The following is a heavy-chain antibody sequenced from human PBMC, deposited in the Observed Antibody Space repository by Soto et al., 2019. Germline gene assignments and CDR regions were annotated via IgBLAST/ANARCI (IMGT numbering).Heavy chain of an antibody. D-gene: IGHD6-13*01. CDR1: GGSFSGYY. V-gene: IGHV4-34*01. J-gene: IGHJ4*02. CDR2: INHSGST. CDR3: ARQVRNSSNWFGEFGY. Sequence: QVQLQQWGAGLLKPSETLSLTCAVYGGSFSGYYWSWIRQPPGKGLEWIGEINHSGSTNYNPSLKSRVTISVDTSKNQFSLKLSSVTAADTAVYYCARQVRNSSNWFGEFGYWGQGTLVTVSS.